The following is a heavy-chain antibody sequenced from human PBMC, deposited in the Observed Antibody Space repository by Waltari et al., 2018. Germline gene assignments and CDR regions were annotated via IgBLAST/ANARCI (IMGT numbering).Heavy chain of an antibody. V-gene: IGHV3-23*05. J-gene: IGHJ4*02. CDR3: ANDVRPDSSWDIDF. Sequence: EVQLLESGGGLVQTGGSLRLSCAPSGFTFSTSTMNWVRQAPGKGLLWDPGIYSNAEPSFFTHAVNGCITTDEDDNTNSLFLQMSSLGVDDTAIYYCANDVRPDSSWDIDFWGQGILVIVSS. CDR2: IYSNAEPS. CDR1: GFTFSTST. D-gene: IGHD3-22*01.